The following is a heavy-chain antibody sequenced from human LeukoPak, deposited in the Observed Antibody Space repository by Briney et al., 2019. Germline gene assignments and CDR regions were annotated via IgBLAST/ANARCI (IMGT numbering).Heavy chain of an antibody. J-gene: IGHJ4*02. CDR1: GGSISSSGYY. D-gene: IGHD5-12*01. CDR3: ARVSGYDWESFYDY. Sequence: SETLSLTCTVSGGSISSSGYYWGWIRQPPGKGLEWIGSIYYSGSTYYNPSLKSRVTISVDTSKKQFSLKLSSVTAADTAVYYCARVSGYDWESFYDYWGQGTLVTVSS. V-gene: IGHV4-39*07. CDR2: IYYSGST.